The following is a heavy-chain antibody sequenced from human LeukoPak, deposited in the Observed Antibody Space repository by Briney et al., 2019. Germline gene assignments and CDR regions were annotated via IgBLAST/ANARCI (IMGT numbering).Heavy chain of an antibody. CDR2: IYTSGST. V-gene: IGHV4-61*02. D-gene: IGHD3-22*01. CDR1: GGSISSGSYY. J-gene: IGHJ4*02. CDR3: ARALVYYYDSSGYFDY. Sequence: SETLSLTCTVSGGSISSGSYYWSWIRQPAGKGLEWTGRIYTSGSTNYNPSLKSRVTISVDTSKNQFSLKLSSVTAADTAVYYCARALVYYYDSSGYFDYWGQGTLITVSS.